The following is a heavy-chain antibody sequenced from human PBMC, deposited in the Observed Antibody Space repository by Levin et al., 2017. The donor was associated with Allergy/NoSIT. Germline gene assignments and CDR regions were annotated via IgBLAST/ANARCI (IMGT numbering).Heavy chain of an antibody. CDR2: VYPGDSDI. CDR3: ARGGDFGGHYYDFFEH. V-gene: IGHV5-51*01. CDR1: GYTFNKYW. Sequence: GESLKISCQTSGYTFNKYWIGWVRQMPGKGLDWMGVVYPGDSDIRYSPSFQGQVTISVDKSRNTAYLQWSSLKASDTAIYYCARGGDFGGHYYDFFEHWGQGTLVTVSS. D-gene: IGHD2-21*01. J-gene: IGHJ4*02.